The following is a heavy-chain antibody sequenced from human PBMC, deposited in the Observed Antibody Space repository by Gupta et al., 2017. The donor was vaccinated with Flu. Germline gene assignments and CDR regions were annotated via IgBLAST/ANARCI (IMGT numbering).Heavy chain of an antibody. CDR2: IITMSGTS. Sequence: VKVSCRASGDTFNSYIIIWVRQAPGQGLEWMGGIITMSGTSDSAQRFKGRVSIYADESTSTVFMELTSLKSDDTAVYYCAKLRACGGDCYFFDNWGQGTLVTVSS. CDR3: AKLRACGGDCYFFDN. CDR1: GDTFNSYI. V-gene: IGHV1-69*01. J-gene: IGHJ4*02. D-gene: IGHD2-21*02.